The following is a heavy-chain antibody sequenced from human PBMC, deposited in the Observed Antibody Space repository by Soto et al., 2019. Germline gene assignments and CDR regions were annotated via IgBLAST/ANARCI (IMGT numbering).Heavy chain of an antibody. CDR2: IYYSGST. CDR1: GGSISSSSYY. D-gene: IGHD3-10*01. V-gene: IGHV4-39*01. Sequence: QLQLQESGPGLVKPSETLSLTCTVSGGSISSSSYYWGWIRQPPGKGLEWIGSIYYSGSTYYNPSLKNRVTISVDTSKNQFSLKLSSVTAADTAVYYCARHDPGPGDNWFDPWGQGTLVTVSS. CDR3: ARHDPGPGDNWFDP. J-gene: IGHJ5*02.